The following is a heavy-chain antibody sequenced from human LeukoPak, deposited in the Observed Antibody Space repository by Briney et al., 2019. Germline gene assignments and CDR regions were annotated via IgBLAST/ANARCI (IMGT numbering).Heavy chain of an antibody. CDR2: SGPGKMT. J-gene: IGHJ4*02. V-gene: IGHV3-23*01. D-gene: IGHD7-27*01. Sequence: GGSLRLSCAASGFTFGNYGMSWVRQAPGKGLEWVSSSGPGKMTYYADSVKGRFTISRDKSKSTVYLQMNSLRVDDTAVYFCAKDGVWGYIDYWGQGTLVIVSP. CDR1: GFTFGNYG. CDR3: AKDGVWGYIDY.